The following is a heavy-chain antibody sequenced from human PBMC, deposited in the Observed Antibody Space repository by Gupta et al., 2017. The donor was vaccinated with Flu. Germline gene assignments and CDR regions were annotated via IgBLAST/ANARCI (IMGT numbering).Heavy chain of an antibody. D-gene: IGHD6-19*01. CDR1: GVRFNSHD. V-gene: IGHV3-33*03. J-gene: IGHJ5*02. Sequence: QVRLVESGGGVVQSGRSLRPSCATSGVRFNSHDTHWVRHAPGKGLEWVGTVSHEGSAEYYGDSVRGRFTISRDSSRNTVHLQMVGLRVEDTAVYFCARFTYCSGGTCFDSLVAWGQGTPVTVSS. CDR2: VSHEGSAE. CDR3: ARFTYCSGGTCFDSLVA.